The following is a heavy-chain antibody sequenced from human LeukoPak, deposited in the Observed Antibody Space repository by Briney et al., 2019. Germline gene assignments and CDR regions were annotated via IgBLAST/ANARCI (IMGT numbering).Heavy chain of an antibody. V-gene: IGHV4-34*01. Sequence: PSETLSLTCAVYGGSFSGYYWGWIRQPPGKGLEWIGEINHSGSTNYNPSLKSRVTMSVDTSKNQFSLKLSSVTAADTAVYYCARDGHYYDSSGYYYRLDYWGQGTLVTVSS. CDR1: GGSFSGYY. CDR2: INHSGST. CDR3: ARDGHYYDSSGYYYRLDY. J-gene: IGHJ4*02. D-gene: IGHD3-22*01.